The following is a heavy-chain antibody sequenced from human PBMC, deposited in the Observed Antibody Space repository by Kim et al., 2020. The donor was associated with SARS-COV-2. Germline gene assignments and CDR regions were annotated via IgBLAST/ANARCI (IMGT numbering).Heavy chain of an antibody. CDR3: ARGEVVAATSHYYYYGMDV. D-gene: IGHD2-15*01. J-gene: IGHJ6*02. Sequence: RVTISVDTSKNQFSLKLSSVTAADTAVYYCARGEVVAATSHYYYYGMDVWGQGTTVTVSS. V-gene: IGHV4-34*01.